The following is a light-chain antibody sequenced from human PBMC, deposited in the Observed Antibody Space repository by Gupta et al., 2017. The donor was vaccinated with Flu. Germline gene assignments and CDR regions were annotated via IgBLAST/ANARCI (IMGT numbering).Light chain of an antibody. Sequence: DVVMTQSPLSLPVTLGQPASISCRSSQSLVHRNGNTYLTWFQQRPGQSPRRLLYRVSRRDSGVPDRFSGSGSGTDFTLTISRVEAEDVGVYYCMQGTHWPTFGQGTKLEVK. CDR1: QSLVHRNGNTY. J-gene: IGKJ1*01. CDR2: RVS. V-gene: IGKV2-30*02. CDR3: MQGTHWPT.